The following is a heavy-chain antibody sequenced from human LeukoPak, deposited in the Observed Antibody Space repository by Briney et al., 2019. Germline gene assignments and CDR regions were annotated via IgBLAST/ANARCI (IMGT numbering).Heavy chain of an antibody. J-gene: IGHJ6*02. CDR2: IYSGGST. D-gene: IGHD4-11*01. CDR3: ASVTTRNYYYYYGMDV. V-gene: IGHV3-66*01. Sequence: GSLRLSCAASGFTVSSNYMSWVRPAPGKGLEWVSVIYSGGSTYYADSVKGRFTISRDNTKNTLYLQMNSLRAEDTAVYYCASVTTRNYYYYYGMDVWGQGTTVTVSS. CDR1: GFTVSSNY.